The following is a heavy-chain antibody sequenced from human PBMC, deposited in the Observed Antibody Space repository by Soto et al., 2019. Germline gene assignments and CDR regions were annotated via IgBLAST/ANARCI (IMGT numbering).Heavy chain of an antibody. V-gene: IGHV5-51*01. D-gene: IGHD2-15*01. CDR3: ARQGYCTGDSCYGFY. CDR1: GYSFTNYW. J-gene: IGHJ4*02. CDR2: IYPGDSDT. Sequence: PGESLKISCKGSGYSFTNYWIGWVRQMPVKGLEWMGIIYPGDSDTRYSPSFQGLVTISADKSISTAYLQWSSLKASDTAMYYCARQGYCTGDSCYGFYWGQGTLVTVSS.